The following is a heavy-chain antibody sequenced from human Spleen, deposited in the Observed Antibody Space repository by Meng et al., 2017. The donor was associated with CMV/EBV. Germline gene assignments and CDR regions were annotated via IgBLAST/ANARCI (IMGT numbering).Heavy chain of an antibody. J-gene: IGHJ4*02. CDR3: ARDVGSGWYADY. CDR1: GFTFSNYG. CDR2: ISYDGSNK. V-gene: IGHV3-30*19. Sequence: GESLKISCAASGFTFSNYGVHWVRQAPGKGLEWVAVISYDGSNKYYADSVKGRFTISRDNSKNTLYLQMNSLRAEDTAVYYCARDVGSGWYADYWGQGTLVTVSS. D-gene: IGHD6-19*01.